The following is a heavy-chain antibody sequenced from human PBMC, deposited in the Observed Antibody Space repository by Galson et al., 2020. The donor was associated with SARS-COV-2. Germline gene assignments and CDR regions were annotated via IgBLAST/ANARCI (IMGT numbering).Heavy chain of an antibody. CDR2: IKQDGSEK. D-gene: IGHD3-3*01. CDR1: GFSFSSYW. J-gene: IGHJ1*01. CDR3: ARGSIYYDFWSGRAEYFQH. Sequence: GGSLRLSCRGSGFSFSSYWMNWVRQAPGKGLEWVANIKQDGSEKFYVESVKGRFTVSRDNAQNSLYLQMNNLRVEDTAVYFCARGSIYYDFWSGRAEYFQHWGQRTLVTLSS. V-gene: IGHV3-7*01.